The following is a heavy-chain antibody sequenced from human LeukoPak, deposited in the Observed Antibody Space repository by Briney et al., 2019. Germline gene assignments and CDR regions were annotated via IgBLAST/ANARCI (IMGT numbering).Heavy chain of an antibody. Sequence: SQRLSLTCAVYGGSFSGYYWSWIRQPPGKGLEWIGEITHSGSTNYNPSLKSRVTISVDKSKNQFSLKLSSVTAADTAVYYCARVSYYDSSGNRGAFDYWGQGTLVTVSS. CDR3: ARVSYYDSSGNRGAFDY. J-gene: IGHJ4*02. CDR2: ITHSGST. CDR1: GGSFSGYY. V-gene: IGHV4-34*01. D-gene: IGHD3-22*01.